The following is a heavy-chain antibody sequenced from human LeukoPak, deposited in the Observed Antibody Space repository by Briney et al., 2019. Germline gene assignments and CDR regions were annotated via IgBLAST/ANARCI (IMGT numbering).Heavy chain of an antibody. V-gene: IGHV3-30*03. CDR2: ISYDGSNK. J-gene: IGHJ6*03. CDR1: GFTFSTYG. Sequence: GGSLRLSCAASGFTFSTYGMHWVRQAPGKGLEWVAVISYDGSNKYYADSVKGRFTISRDNAKNSLYLQMNSLRAEDTAVYYCARDLGSSWSGYYYMDVWGKGTTVTVS. D-gene: IGHD6-13*01. CDR3: ARDLGSSWSGYYYMDV.